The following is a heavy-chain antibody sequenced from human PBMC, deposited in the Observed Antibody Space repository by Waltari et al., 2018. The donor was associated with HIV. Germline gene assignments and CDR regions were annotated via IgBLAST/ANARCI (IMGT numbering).Heavy chain of an antibody. J-gene: IGHJ4*02. CDR2: INPNRGGT. D-gene: IGHD6-19*01. Sequence: QVQLVQSGAEVKKPGASVKVSCKASGYTFTGYYMHWVRQAPGQGLEWMGWINPNRGGTNYAQKFQGRVTMTRDTSISTAYMELSRLRSDHTAVYYCARELRNIAVAGTCFDYWGQGTLVTVSS. V-gene: IGHV1-2*02. CDR3: ARELRNIAVAGTCFDY. CDR1: GYTFTGYY.